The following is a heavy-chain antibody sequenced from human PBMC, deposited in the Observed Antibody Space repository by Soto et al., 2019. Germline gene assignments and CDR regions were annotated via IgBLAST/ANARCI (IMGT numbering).Heavy chain of an antibody. V-gene: IGHV1-58*01. CDR3: AALRGLGDYDY. Sequence: SVNGSCKAAGLGFSGAPVEWVRQARGQRLEWIGWIVVGSGNTNYAQKFQERVTITRDMSTSTAYMELSSLRSEDTAVYYCAALRGLGDYDYWGQGTLVTVSS. CDR2: IVVGSGNT. CDR1: GLGFSGAP. J-gene: IGHJ4*02. D-gene: IGHD3-16*01.